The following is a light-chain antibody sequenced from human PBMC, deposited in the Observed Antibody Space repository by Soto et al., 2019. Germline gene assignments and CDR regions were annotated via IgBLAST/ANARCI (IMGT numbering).Light chain of an antibody. CDR3: YSYTSSSTVV. Sequence: QSALTQPASVSGSPGQSIAISCTGTSHDVGGYNYVSWYQQHPGKAPKLMIYRFSGSKSDNTASLTISGLQAEDEADYFCYSYTSSSTVVFGGGTKLTVL. V-gene: IGLV2-14*01. CDR1: SHDVGGYNY. J-gene: IGLJ2*01.